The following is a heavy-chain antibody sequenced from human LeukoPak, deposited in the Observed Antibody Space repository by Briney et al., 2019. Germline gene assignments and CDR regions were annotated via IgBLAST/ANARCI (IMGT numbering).Heavy chain of an antibody. CDR2: IKPDGRET. CDR1: GFTFISYW. J-gene: IGHJ4*02. V-gene: IGHV3-7*01. CDR3: ARDYN. Sequence: PGGSLRLSCATSGFTFISYWMSWVRQAPGKGLEWVANIKPDGRETYYVDSVKGRFTISRDNAKSSLYLQMNSLRAEDTAVYYCARDYNLGQGTLVTVSS.